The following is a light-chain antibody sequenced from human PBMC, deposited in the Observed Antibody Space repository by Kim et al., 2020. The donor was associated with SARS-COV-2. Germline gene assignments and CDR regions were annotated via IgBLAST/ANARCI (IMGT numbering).Light chain of an antibody. J-gene: IGLJ2*01. Sequence: SSELTQDPAVSVALGQTVRITCQANSLRPSLASWFQQRPGQAPKLVIYDKNHRPSGIADRFSGSSSGNTASLTITGAQAEDEAVYYCNSWDSSGDRVVFGGGTQLTVL. CDR3: NSWDSSGDRVV. CDR1: SLRPSL. V-gene: IGLV3-19*01. CDR2: DKN.